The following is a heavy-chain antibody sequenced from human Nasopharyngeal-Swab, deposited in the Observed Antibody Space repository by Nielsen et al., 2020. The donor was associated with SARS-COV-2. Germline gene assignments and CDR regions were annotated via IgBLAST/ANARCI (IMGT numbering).Heavy chain of an antibody. Sequence: GGSLRLSCSASGFTVSSNYMSWVRQAPGKGLEWVSVIYSGGSKYYADSVKGRFTISRDNSKNTLYLQMNSLRAEDTAVYYCAREAMVRGKPTIYYYYGMDVWGQGTTVTVSS. J-gene: IGHJ6*02. CDR2: IYSGGSK. CDR3: AREAMVRGKPTIYYYYGMDV. D-gene: IGHD3-10*01. V-gene: IGHV3-66*02. CDR1: GFTVSSNY.